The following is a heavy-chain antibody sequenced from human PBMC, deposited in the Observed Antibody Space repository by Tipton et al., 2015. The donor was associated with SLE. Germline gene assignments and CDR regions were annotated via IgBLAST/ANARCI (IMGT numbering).Heavy chain of an antibody. Sequence: SLRLSCAASGFTFSSYAMSWVRQAPGKGLEWVSAISGSGGSTYYADSVKGRFTISRDNSKNTLYLQMNSLRAEDTAVYYCAKGTYDSSGYSASWGQGTLVTVSS. J-gene: IGHJ4*02. V-gene: IGHV3-23*01. CDR2: ISGSGGST. CDR1: GFTFSSYA. CDR3: AKGTYDSSGYSAS. D-gene: IGHD3-22*01.